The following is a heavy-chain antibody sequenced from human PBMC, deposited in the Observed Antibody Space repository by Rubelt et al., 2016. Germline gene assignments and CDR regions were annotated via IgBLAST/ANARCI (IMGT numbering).Heavy chain of an antibody. D-gene: IGHD6-19*01. CDR2: INPNSGGT. Sequence: QVQLVQSGAEVKKPGASVKVSCKASGYTFTGYYMHWVRQAPGQGLEWVGRINPNSGGTNYAQKFQGRVTMTRDTSITTAYMELSRLRSDDTAVFYCARESSSGWYIDDWGQGTLVTVSS. CDR1: GYTFTGYY. V-gene: IGHV1-2*06. CDR3: ARESSSGWYIDD. J-gene: IGHJ4*02.